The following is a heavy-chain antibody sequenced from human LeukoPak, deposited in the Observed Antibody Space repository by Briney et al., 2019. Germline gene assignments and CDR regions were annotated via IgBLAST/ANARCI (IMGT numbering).Heavy chain of an antibody. V-gene: IGHV3-23*01. CDR1: GFTFSSYA. Sequence: PGGSLRLSCAAPGFTFSSYAMSWVRQAPGKGLEWVSAISGSGGSTYYADSVKGRFTISRDNSKNTLYLQMNSLRAEDTAVYYCAKAREDFDWLLSPQYYFDYWGQGTLVTVSS. CDR2: ISGSGGST. CDR3: AKAREDFDWLLSPQYYFDY. J-gene: IGHJ4*02. D-gene: IGHD3-9*01.